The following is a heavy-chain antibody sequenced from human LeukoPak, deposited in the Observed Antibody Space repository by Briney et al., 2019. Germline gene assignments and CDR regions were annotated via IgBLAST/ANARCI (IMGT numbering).Heavy chain of an antibody. CDR3: ARDLHCGGDCYEAFDI. V-gene: IGHV3-11*04. D-gene: IGHD2-21*01. CDR1: GFIFSDHY. J-gene: IGHJ3*02. Sequence: PGGSLRLSCAASGFIFSDHYMSWIRQAPGKGLEWVSYISSSGSTIYYADSVKGRFTISRDNAKNSLFLHMNSPRAEDTAVYYCARDLHCGGDCYEAFDIWGQGTMVTVSS. CDR2: ISSSGSTI.